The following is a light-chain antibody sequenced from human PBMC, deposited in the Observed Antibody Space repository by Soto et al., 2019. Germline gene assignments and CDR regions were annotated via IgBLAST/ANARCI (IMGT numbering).Light chain of an antibody. V-gene: IGKV1-39*01. Sequence: IHMTHSPSSLSASVVYRVTITFLSIQSISSYLNFYHHKPGKAPNLLIYAASSLQSCVPSRFIGSGSGTDFTLTISTLQPEDFATYYCHQTFSTRSWTFGQGTKVDI. J-gene: IGKJ1*01. CDR2: AAS. CDR1: QSISSY. CDR3: HQTFSTRSWT.